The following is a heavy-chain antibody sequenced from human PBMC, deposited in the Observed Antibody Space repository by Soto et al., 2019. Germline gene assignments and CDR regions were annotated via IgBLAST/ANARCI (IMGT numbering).Heavy chain of an antibody. V-gene: IGHV1-18*01. CDR3: ARKNIRLFPWRSTRITIFGVAPGAFDI. D-gene: IGHD3-3*01. CDR2: ISAYNGNT. CDR1: GYTFTSYG. Sequence: ASVKVSCKASGYTFTSYGISWVRQAPGQGLEWMGWISAYNGNTNYAQKLQGRVTMTKDTSTSTAYMELRSLRSDDTAVYYCARKNIRLFPWRSTRITIFGVAPGAFDIWGQGTMVTV. J-gene: IGHJ3*02.